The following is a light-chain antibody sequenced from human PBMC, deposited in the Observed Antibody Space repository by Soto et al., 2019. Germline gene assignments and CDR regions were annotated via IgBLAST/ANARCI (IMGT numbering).Light chain of an antibody. J-gene: IGKJ4*01. Sequence: DIPLTQSPSFLSASVGDRVTITCRASLGMSNYVAWYQQIPGKAPKLLIYAASTLLSGVPSRFSGSGSGTEFTLTISSLQPEYFATYYSQQLNSYPLTCGGGTRVEIK. V-gene: IGKV1-9*01. CDR2: AAS. CDR1: LGMSNY. CDR3: QQLNSYPLT.